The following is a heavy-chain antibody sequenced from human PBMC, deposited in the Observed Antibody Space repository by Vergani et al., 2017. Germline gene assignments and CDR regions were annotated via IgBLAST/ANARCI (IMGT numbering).Heavy chain of an antibody. Sequence: EVQLVESGGGLVQPGGSLRLPCAASGFTFSSYSMNWVRQAPGKGLEWVSYISSSSSTIYYADSVKGRFTISRDNAKNSLYLQMNSLRAEDTAVYYCASSSGWYKSYYFDYWGQGTLVTVSS. J-gene: IGHJ4*02. V-gene: IGHV3-48*01. D-gene: IGHD6-19*01. CDR1: GFTFSSYS. CDR3: ASSSGWYKSYYFDY. CDR2: ISSSSSTI.